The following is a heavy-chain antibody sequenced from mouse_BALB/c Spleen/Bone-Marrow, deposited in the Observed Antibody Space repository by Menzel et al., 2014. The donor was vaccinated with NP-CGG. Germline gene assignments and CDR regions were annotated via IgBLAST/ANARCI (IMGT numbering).Heavy chain of an antibody. V-gene: IGHV1-7*01. CDR2: INPGSDYT. D-gene: IGHD4-1*02. CDR3: SNSPTAFPY. CDR1: GYTFTNSW. J-gene: IGHJ3*01. Sequence: VKLQESGAELAKPGASVKMSCKASGYTFTNSWMHWVKQRPGQGLEWIGYINPGSDYTEYDQKFKDKATLTADRSSSTTYIQLNYLTSYYSTIYFYSNSPTAFPYWRQGTLLTIS.